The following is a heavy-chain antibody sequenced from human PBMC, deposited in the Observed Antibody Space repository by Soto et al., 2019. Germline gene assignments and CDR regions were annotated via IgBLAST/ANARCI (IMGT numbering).Heavy chain of an antibody. CDR2: IYYSGST. V-gene: IGHV4-59*01. CDR1: GCSISSYY. CDR3: ARSSPSVYYYYYMDV. D-gene: IGHD2-8*01. J-gene: IGHJ6*03. Sequence: SETLSLTCTVSGCSISSYYWSWIRQPPGKGLEWIGYIYYSGSTNYNPSLKSRVTISVDTSKNQFSLKLSSVTAADTAVYYCARSSPSVYYYYYMDVWGKGTTVTVSS.